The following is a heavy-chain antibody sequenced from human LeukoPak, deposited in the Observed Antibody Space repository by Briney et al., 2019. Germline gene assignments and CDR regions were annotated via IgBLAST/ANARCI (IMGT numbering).Heavy chain of an antibody. D-gene: IGHD3-22*01. CDR3: ARERSTMIVAVINSYSDY. Sequence: GGSLSLSCAASGFTFSSYSMNWVRQAPGKGLEWVSSISSSSSYIYYADSVKGRFTISRDNAKNSLYLQMNSLRAEDTAVYYCARERSTMIVAVINSYSDYWGQGSLVTVSS. V-gene: IGHV3-21*01. CDR2: ISSSSSYI. J-gene: IGHJ4*02. CDR1: GFTFSSYS.